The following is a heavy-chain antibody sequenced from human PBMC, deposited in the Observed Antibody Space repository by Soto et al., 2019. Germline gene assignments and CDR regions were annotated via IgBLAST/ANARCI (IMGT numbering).Heavy chain of an antibody. CDR2: INHNSGDT. Sequence: ASVKVSCKASGYTFTGYYMHWVRQAPGQGLEWMGWINHNSGDTNYAQKFQGRVIMTRDTSISTAYMELSGLRSDDTAVYYCARGFYYDSGYWAAFDIWGQGTMVIVSS. CDR1: GYTFTGYY. J-gene: IGHJ3*02. V-gene: IGHV1-2*02. CDR3: ARGFYYDSGYWAAFDI. D-gene: IGHD3-22*01.